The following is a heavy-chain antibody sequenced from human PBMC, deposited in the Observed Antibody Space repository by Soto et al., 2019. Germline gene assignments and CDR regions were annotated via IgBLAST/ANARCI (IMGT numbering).Heavy chain of an antibody. J-gene: IGHJ6*02. V-gene: IGHV6-1*01. Sequence: PSQTLSLTCVISGDSVSSNSAVWNCIIHSPSRGLEWLGRTYYKSKWNNDYALSVKSRITINPDTSKNQFSLHLYSVTPEDTAVYYCTGITWFRGMDVWGQGTPVTVSS. CDR3: TGITWFRGMDV. CDR1: GDSVSSNSAV. D-gene: IGHD3-10*01. CDR2: TYYKSKWNN.